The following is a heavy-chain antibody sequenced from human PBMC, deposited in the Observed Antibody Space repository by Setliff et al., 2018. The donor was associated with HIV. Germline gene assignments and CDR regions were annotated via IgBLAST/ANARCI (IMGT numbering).Heavy chain of an antibody. CDR1: GDSISSGTYY. J-gene: IGHJ4*02. Sequence: SEPLSLACSVAGDSISSGTYYWSWIRQHPGKGLEWTGYIYYDEATYYNPSFKSRLTTSVDTSKNPFSLTLSSVTAADAAVYFCARQAYYYDSTGYWREGFFDYWGQGTPVTVSS. D-gene: IGHD3-22*01. CDR2: IYYDEAT. V-gene: IGHV4-31*03. CDR3: ARQAYYYDSTGYWREGFFDY.